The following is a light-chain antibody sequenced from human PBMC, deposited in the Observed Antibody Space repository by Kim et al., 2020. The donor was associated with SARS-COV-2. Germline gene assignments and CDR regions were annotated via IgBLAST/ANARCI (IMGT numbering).Light chain of an antibody. V-gene: IGKV3-11*01. CDR2: DAS. CDR1: LTVGSQ. CDR3: QHRLRWPVT. J-gene: IGKJ2*01. Sequence: SWSPGERATLSCRASLTVGSQLNWYQQKPGQSPRLVIYDASNRATGIPPRFSGSGSGTDFTLTIGSLEPEDYAVYYCQHRLRWPVTFGQGTKLEI.